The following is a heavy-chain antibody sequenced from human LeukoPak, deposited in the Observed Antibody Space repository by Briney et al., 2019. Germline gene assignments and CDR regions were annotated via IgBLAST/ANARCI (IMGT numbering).Heavy chain of an antibody. Sequence: SGGSLILSCSASGFSFSSYDMHWVRQAPGKGLEYISVISNNGDSTYYADSVKGRFTISRDNSKNTLYLQMSSLKPEDTAVYYCVKLARDWGQGTRVTVSS. CDR3: VKLARD. J-gene: IGHJ4*02. CDR1: GFSFSSYD. V-gene: IGHV3-64D*06. CDR2: ISNNGDST.